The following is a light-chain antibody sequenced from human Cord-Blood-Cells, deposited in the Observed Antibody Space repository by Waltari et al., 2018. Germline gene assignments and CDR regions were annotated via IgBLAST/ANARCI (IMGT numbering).Light chain of an antibody. CDR3: SSYTSSSTV. CDR1: SSDVGGYNY. CDR2: DVS. Sequence: QSALTQPASVSGSPGQSITISCTGTSSDVGGYNYVSWYQQHPGKAPQLMIYDVSNRPSGVSNRFSGSKSGNTASLTISGLQAEDEADYYCSSYTSSSTVFGGGTKLTGL. J-gene: IGLJ2*01. V-gene: IGLV2-14*01.